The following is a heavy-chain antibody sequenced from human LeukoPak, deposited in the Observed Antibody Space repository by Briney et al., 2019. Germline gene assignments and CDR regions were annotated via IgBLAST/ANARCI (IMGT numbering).Heavy chain of an antibody. CDR2: MKQDGSET. D-gene: IGHD3-9*01. J-gene: IGHJ4*02. Sequence: GGSLRLSCAASGFTFSNYWMNWVRQPPGKGLEWVANMKQDGSETYYVDSVKGRFTISRDNAKNSLYLQMNGLRAEDTAVYYCARDFFPRGYDILTGYWQDWGQGTLVTVSS. CDR1: GFTFSNYW. CDR3: ARDFFPRGYDILTGYWQD. V-gene: IGHV3-7*01.